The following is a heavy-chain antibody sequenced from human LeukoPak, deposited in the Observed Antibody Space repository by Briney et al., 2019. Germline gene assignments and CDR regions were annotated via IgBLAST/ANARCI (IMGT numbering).Heavy chain of an antibody. D-gene: IGHD3-10*01. CDR3: ARGPMVRGVNGAFDI. Sequence: KASETLSLTCAVSGGSISSSGYYWGWIRQPPGKGLEWIGSIYYSGRTYYNPSLKSRVTISVDTSKNQFSLKLSSVTAADTAVYYCARGPMVRGVNGAFDIWGQGTMVTVSS. V-gene: IGHV4-39*01. CDR1: GGSISSSGYY. J-gene: IGHJ3*02. CDR2: IYYSGRT.